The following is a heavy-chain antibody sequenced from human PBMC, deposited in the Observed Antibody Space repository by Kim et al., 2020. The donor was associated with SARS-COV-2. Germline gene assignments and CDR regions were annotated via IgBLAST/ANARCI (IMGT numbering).Heavy chain of an antibody. CDR3: GTDRVGLNY. V-gene: IGHV1-24*01. D-gene: IGHD1-26*01. CDR1: GYTLTELS. CDR2: FDPENGDK. Sequence: DSVKVSCKVSGYTLTELSMHWVRQAPGEGLEWMGGFDPENGDKTYAQKFQGRVKMTEDSSTDTAYMELSSRRSEDTAVYYFGTDRVGLNYCGQGTLVPVS. J-gene: IGHJ4*02.